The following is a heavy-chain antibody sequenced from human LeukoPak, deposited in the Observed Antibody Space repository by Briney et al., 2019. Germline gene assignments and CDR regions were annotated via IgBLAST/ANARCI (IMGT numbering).Heavy chain of an antibody. CDR2: ISAYNGNT. CDR1: GYTFTSYG. CDR3: ARDGVDFWSGYYAAGSTYYFDY. J-gene: IGHJ4*02. Sequence: ASVKVSCKASGYTFTSYGISWVRQAPGQGLEWMGWISAYNGNTNYAQKLQGRVTMTTDTSTSTAYMELRSLRSDDTAVYYCARDGVDFWSGYYAAGSTYYFDYWGQGTLVTVSS. V-gene: IGHV1-18*01. D-gene: IGHD3-3*01.